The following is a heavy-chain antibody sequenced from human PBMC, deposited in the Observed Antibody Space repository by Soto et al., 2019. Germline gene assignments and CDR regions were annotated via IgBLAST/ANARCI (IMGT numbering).Heavy chain of an antibody. J-gene: IGHJ5*01. CDR3: DRGYGEYGYTKGNWFET. CDR1: VYSCDSDDDD. Sequence: TXALTCTFSVYSCDSDDDDVTWVRQPPGKGLEWIGYIFNSGNTYYDPSLKSRVSISIETSKNQIYLKLKSVTAADTDVYYRDRGYGEYGYTKGNWFETWGQATLV. CDR2: IFNSGNT. D-gene: IGHD4-17*01. V-gene: IGHV4-30-4*01.